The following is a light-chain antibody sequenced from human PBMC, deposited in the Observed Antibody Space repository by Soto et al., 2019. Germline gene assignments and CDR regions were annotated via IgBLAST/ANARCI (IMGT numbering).Light chain of an antibody. CDR2: GTA. V-gene: IGLV7-43*01. CDR3: LLYFHGAWV. CDR1: TGAVTSGYY. Sequence: QTVVTQEPSLTVSPGGTVTLTCASTTGAVTSGYYPNWFQQKPGQAPRALIYGTANKHSWTPARFSGSLLGGKAALTLSGVQPEDEAEYYCLLYFHGAWVFGGGTKLTVL. J-gene: IGLJ3*02.